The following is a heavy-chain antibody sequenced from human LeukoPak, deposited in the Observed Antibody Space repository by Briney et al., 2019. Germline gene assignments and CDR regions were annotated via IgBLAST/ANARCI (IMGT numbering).Heavy chain of an antibody. D-gene: IGHD3-22*01. CDR2: ISSGGTYI. CDR3: ARGLSDSSGYRNFYYYYMDV. V-gene: IGHV3-21*01. J-gene: IGHJ6*03. Sequence: PGGSLRLSCAASGFTFSTYSMNWVRQAPGKGLEWVSSISSGGTYIHYADSVKGRFTISRDNAKNSLYLQMNSLRAEDTAVYYCARGLSDSSGYRNFYYYYMDVWGKGTTVTISS. CDR1: GFTFSTYS.